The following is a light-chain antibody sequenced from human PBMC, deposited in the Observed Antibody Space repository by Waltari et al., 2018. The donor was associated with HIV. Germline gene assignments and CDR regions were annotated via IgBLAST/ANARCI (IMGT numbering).Light chain of an antibody. CDR2: DVD. V-gene: IGLV2-23*02. Sequence: QSALTQPASVSGSPGQSLTISCTGTSSDVGSSNLLSWYQQYPGKAPKLMIYDVDKRPSGVSNRFSASKSGNTGSLTISGLQAEDEADYHCCSYAGSGTWVFGGGTKLTVL. J-gene: IGLJ3*02. CDR3: CSYAGSGTWV. CDR1: SSDVGSSNL.